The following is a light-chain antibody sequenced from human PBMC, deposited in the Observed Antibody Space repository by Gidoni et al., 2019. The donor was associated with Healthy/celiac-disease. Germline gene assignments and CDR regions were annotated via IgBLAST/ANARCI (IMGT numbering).Light chain of an antibody. V-gene: IGKV1-39*01. J-gene: IGKJ3*01. CDR2: AAS. CDR3: PQSYSTVT. CDR1: QSINKD. Sequence: DIQMTQSPSSLSASVGDRVTITCRASQSINKDLNWYQQKPGKAPKLLIYAASSLQSGVPSRFSGSGSGTDFTLTISSLQPEDFATYYCPQSYSTVTFGPGTKVDIK.